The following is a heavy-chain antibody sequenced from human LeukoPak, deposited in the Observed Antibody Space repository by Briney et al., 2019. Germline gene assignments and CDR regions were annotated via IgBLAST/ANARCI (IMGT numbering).Heavy chain of an antibody. Sequence: ASVKVSCKASGYTFTNNGISWVRQAPGQGLEWMGWISAYNGNTNYAQKFQGRVSMTTDTSTRTAYMELTSLTSDDTAVYYCARVRGYSYGDFDCWGQGTLVTVS. CDR2: ISAYNGNT. J-gene: IGHJ4*02. CDR3: ARVRGYSYGDFDC. CDR1: GYTFTNNG. D-gene: IGHD5-18*01. V-gene: IGHV1-18*01.